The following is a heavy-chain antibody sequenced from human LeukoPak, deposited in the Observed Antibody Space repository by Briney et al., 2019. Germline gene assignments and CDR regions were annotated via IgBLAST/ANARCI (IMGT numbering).Heavy chain of an antibody. J-gene: IGHJ4*02. V-gene: IGHV3-23*01. CDR1: GFTFSSCV. CDR2: ISGSGDTT. D-gene: IGHD3-10*01. CDR3: ARLRITMVRGVKRFDY. Sequence: GGSLRLSCAASGFTFSSCVMSWVRQAPGKGLEWVSAISGSGDTTYYAESVRGRFTISRDISKNTLYLQMNSLRVEDTAVYYCARLRITMVRGVKRFDYWGQGTLVTVSS.